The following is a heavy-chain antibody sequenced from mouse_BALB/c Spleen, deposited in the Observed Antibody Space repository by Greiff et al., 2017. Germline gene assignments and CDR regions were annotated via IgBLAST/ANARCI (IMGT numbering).Heavy chain of an antibody. V-gene: IGHV1-4*01. CDR1: GYTFTSYT. Sequence: VQLQQSGAELARPGASVKMSYKASGYTFTSYTMHWVKQRPGQGLEWIGYINPSSGYTNYNQKFKDKATLTADKSSSTAYMQLSSLTSEDSAVYYCASSITTVVRYWGQGTTLTVSS. D-gene: IGHD1-1*01. CDR2: INPSSGYT. J-gene: IGHJ2*01. CDR3: ASSITTVVRY.